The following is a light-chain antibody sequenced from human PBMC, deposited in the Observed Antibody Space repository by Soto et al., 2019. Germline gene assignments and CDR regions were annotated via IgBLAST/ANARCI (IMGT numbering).Light chain of an antibody. Sequence: DVVMNQSPLSLSVTLGQSASISCRSSQSLVHSDGNTYLHWYQQRPGQSPRRLIYKVSNRDSGVPDRFSGSGSGTDFTLKISRMEAEDVGVYSCVQGTSWPFTFGGGTNVEIK. CDR3: VQGTSWPFT. CDR1: QSLVHSDGNTY. J-gene: IGKJ4*01. CDR2: KVS. V-gene: IGKV2-30*02.